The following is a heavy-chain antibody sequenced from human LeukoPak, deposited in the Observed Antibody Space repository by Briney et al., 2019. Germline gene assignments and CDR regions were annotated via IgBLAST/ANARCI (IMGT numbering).Heavy chain of an antibody. CDR3: ARGGQQWRGGNYFDS. CDR2: ITTCRGET. V-gene: IGHV1-3*03. J-gene: IGHJ4*02. CDR1: GYTFTDYA. Sequence: ASVKVSCKASGYTFTDYALHWVRQAPGQSLEWMGWITTCRGETRYSQDFQRRITLTRDKSANTVYMDLSDLTSEDTAVYYCARGGQQWRGGNYFDSWGQGTLVAVSP. D-gene: IGHD6-19*01.